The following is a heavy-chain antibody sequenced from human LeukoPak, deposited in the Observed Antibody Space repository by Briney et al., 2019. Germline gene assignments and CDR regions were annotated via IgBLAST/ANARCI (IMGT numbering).Heavy chain of an antibody. V-gene: IGHV1-18*01. CDR2: ISAYNGNT. CDR3: AREEVLRYFDWLSPNLDY. J-gene: IGHJ4*02. Sequence: ASVKVSCKASGYTFTSYGISWVRQAPGQGLEWMGWISAYNGNTNYAQKLQGRVTMTTDTSTSTAYMELRSLRSDDTAVYYCAREEVLRYFDWLSPNLDYWGQGTLVTVSS. D-gene: IGHD3-9*01. CDR1: GYTFTSYG.